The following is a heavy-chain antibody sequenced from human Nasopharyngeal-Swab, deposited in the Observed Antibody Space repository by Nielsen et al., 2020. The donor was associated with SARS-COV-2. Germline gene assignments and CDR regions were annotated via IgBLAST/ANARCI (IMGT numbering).Heavy chain of an antibody. CDR1: GFTFSSYA. CDR3: AKGTGMTYRAIDY. CDR2: ISRTYST. V-gene: IGHV3-23*01. Sequence: GESLKISCVASGFTFSSYAMNWVRQAPGKGLEWVSAISRTYSTSYADSVRGRFTVSRDNSKNTLYLQMSSLRAEDTAVYYCAKGTGMTYRAIDYWGQGTLVTASS. D-gene: IGHD1-14*01. J-gene: IGHJ4*02.